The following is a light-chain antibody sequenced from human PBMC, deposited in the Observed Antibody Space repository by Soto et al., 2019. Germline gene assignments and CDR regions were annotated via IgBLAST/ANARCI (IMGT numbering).Light chain of an antibody. J-gene: IGLJ3*02. Sequence: QPVLTQSPSASASLGASVKLTCTLSSGHSSYAIAWHQQQPEKGPRYLMKLNSDDSHSKGDGIPDRFSGSSSGAERYLTISSLQSEDEADYYCQTWGTGIQGVFGGGTKLTVL. CDR3: QTWGTGIQGV. V-gene: IGLV4-69*01. CDR2: LNSDDSH. CDR1: SGHSSYA.